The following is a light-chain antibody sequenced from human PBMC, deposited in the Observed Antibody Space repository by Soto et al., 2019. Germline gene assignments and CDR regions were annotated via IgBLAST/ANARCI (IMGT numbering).Light chain of an antibody. CDR2: AAS. CDR3: QQYGDSPLT. Sequence: EILLTQSPSTLSLSPGEGVTLSCRASQSVTVNPLAWYQQKPGQAPRLLIYAASTRAAAVPDRFTGSGSGTDFALTSSRLEPEDFGVYYCQQYGDSPLTSGPGTKVDIK. V-gene: IGKV3-20*01. J-gene: IGKJ3*01. CDR1: QSVTVNP.